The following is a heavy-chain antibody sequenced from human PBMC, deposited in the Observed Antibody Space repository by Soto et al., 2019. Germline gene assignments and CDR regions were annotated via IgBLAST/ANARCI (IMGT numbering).Heavy chain of an antibody. D-gene: IGHD1-7*01. J-gene: IGHJ4*02. CDR2: ISYDGSNK. CDR3: AKGDNWNYVPLGY. CDR1: GFTFSSYG. Sequence: GGSLRLSCAASGFTFSSYGMHWVRQAPGKGLEWVAVISYDGSNKYYADSVKGRFTISRDNSKNTLYLQMNSLRAEDTAVYYCAKGDNWNYVPLGYWGQGTLVTVSS. V-gene: IGHV3-30*18.